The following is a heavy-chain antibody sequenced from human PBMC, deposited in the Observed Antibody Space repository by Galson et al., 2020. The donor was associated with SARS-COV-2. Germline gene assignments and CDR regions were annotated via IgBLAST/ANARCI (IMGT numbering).Heavy chain of an antibody. D-gene: IGHD3-9*01. CDR1: GFTFSNCP. J-gene: IGHJ1*01. Sequence: GESLKIPCASLGFTFSNCPMRWVRQAPGQGLGWGLEIRCSGDTTYHADPVTGRFTIYRDTSRNTLYLQMNGLRAEDTAMYYCAKEVPMTGRTYEYFQHWGQGTLVTVSS. CDR3: AKEVPMTGRTYEYFQH. V-gene: IGHV3-23*01. CDR2: IRCSGDTT.